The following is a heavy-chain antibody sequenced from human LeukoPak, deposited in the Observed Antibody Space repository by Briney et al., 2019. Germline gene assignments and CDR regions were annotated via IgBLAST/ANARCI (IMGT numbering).Heavy chain of an antibody. CDR3: ARARSIVVVPAAIRGGSFDY. V-gene: IGHV4-34*01. CDR1: GGSFSGYY. J-gene: IGHJ4*02. CDR2: INHSGST. D-gene: IGHD2-2*02. Sequence: SETLSLTCAVYGGSFSGYYWSWIRQPPGKGLEWIGEINHSGSTNYNPSLKSRVTISVDTSKNQFSLKLSSVTAADTAVYYCARARSIVVVPAAIRGGSFDYWGQGTLVTVSS.